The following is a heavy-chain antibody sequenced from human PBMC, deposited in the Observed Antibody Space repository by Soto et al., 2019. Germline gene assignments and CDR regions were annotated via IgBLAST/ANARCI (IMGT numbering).Heavy chain of an antibody. CDR1: GFTFSHAW. Sequence: GGSLRLSCAASGFTFSHAWMSWVRQAPGKGLEWVGPIKSRADGGTKDYGAPVRGRITISRDDSENMLYLQLHRLNTEDTAEYYCTVVKMWDQDGTSGYGFDLWGPGTLVTVSS. CDR2: IKSRADGGTK. J-gene: IGHJ5*02. D-gene: IGHD5-12*01. CDR3: TVVKMWDQDGTSGYGFDL. V-gene: IGHV3-15*01.